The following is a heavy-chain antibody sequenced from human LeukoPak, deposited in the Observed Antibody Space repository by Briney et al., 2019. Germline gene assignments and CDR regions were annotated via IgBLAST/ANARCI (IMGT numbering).Heavy chain of an antibody. Sequence: GASVKVSCKASGYPFTGYYLHWVRQAPGQGLEWMGWINPNSGGTNYAQKFQGRVTMTRDTSISTAYMELSRLRSDDTAVYYCARVPGICGYDPRCAFDIWGQGTMVTVSS. CDR3: ARVPGICGYDPRCAFDI. J-gene: IGHJ3*02. D-gene: IGHD5-12*01. CDR2: INPNSGGT. V-gene: IGHV1-2*02. CDR1: GYPFTGYY.